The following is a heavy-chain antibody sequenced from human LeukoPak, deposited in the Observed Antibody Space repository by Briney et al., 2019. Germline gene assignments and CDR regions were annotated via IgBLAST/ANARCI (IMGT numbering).Heavy chain of an antibody. CDR3: ARRGRYSSGWSLFDY. J-gene: IGHJ4*02. CDR2: NSGST. CDR1: GCSISSNSYY. V-gene: IGHV4-39*01. Sequence: SETLSLTCTVSGCSISSNSYYWGWLRQPPGKELEWIGSNSGSTYYNPSLKSRVTISVDTSKNQFSLKLISVAAADTAVYYCARRGRYSSGWSLFDYWGQGTLVTVSS. D-gene: IGHD6-19*01.